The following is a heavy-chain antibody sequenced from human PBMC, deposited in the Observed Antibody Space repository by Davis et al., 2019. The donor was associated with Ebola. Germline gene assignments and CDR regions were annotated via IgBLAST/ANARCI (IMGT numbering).Heavy chain of an antibody. Sequence: PGGSLRLSCKGSGYSFTSYWIGWVRQMPGKGLEWMGIIYPGDSDTRYSPSFQGQVTISADKSISTAYLQWSSLKASDPAMYYCARLKYPIGYCISTSCYAPNWFDPWGQGTLVTVSS. CDR3: ARLKYPIGYCISTSCYAPNWFDP. V-gene: IGHV5-51*01. D-gene: IGHD2-2*01. CDR1: GYSFTSYW. J-gene: IGHJ5*02. CDR2: IYPGDSDT.